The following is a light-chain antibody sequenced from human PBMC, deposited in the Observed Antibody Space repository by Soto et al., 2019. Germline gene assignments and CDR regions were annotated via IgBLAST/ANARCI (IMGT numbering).Light chain of an antibody. CDR1: QSIGLA. CDR2: DAS. Sequence: EIVLTQSPATLSLSPGERATLSCRASQSIGLAIAWYQHKPGQAPRLLIFDASQRATGIPARFRGSGSGTDFTFTISSLQPEDIATYYCQQYDNLPLTFGGGTKVEIK. V-gene: IGKV3-11*01. CDR3: QQYDNLPLT. J-gene: IGKJ4*01.